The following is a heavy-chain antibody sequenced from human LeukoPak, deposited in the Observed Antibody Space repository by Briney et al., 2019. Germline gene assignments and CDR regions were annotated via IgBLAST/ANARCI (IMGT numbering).Heavy chain of an antibody. D-gene: IGHD3-22*01. Sequence: GGSLRLSCAASGFTFSSYSMNWVRQAPGKGLEWVSSISSSSSYIYYADSVKGRFTISRDNAKNSLYLQMNSLRADDTAVYYCARGGGYYDSSGDRKDLSLLDYWGQGTLVTVSS. CDR3: ARGGGYYDSSGDRKDLSLLDY. J-gene: IGHJ4*02. V-gene: IGHV3-21*01. CDR1: GFTFSSYS. CDR2: ISSSSSYI.